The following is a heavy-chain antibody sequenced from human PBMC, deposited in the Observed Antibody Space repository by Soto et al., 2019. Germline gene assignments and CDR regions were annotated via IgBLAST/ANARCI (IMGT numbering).Heavy chain of an antibody. D-gene: IGHD5-12*01. CDR1: GFTFSSYV. Sequence: PGGSLRLSCAASGFTFSSYVMSWVRQAPGKGLEWVSAVSTSGGSTFYAGSVKGRFAISRDNSKNTLYLQMNSLRAEDTAVYYCAKKAGYSGYDRFGDWGQVTL. J-gene: IGHJ4*02. V-gene: IGHV3-23*01. CDR3: AKKAGYSGYDRFGD. CDR2: VSTSGGST.